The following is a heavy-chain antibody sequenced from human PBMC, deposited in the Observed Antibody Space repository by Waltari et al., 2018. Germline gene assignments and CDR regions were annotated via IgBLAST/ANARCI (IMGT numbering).Heavy chain of an antibody. CDR3: ARAPYYSGSYSFDP. CDR1: GGTFSRYA. CDR2: IIPIFGTA. V-gene: IGHV1-69*05. Sequence: QVQLVQSGAEVKKPGSSVKVSCKASGGTFSRYAISWVRQAPGQGLEWMGGIIPIFGTANYAQKFQGRVTITTDESTSTAYMELSSLRSEDTAVYYCARAPYYSGSYSFDPWGQGTLVTVSS. D-gene: IGHD1-26*01. J-gene: IGHJ5*02.